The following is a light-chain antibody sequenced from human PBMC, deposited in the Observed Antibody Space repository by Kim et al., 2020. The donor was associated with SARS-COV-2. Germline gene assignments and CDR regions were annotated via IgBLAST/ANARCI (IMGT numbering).Light chain of an antibody. J-gene: IGLJ1*01. CDR1: SSNIGSNY. Sequence: QSVLTHPPSASGTPGQRVTVSCSGSSSNIGSNYVYWYQQLPGAAPKLLIYENYQRPSGVPDRFSGSKSGTSASLAISGLRSEDEADYYCAAWDNSLSVHFVFGTGTKVTVL. V-gene: IGLV1-47*01. CDR2: ENY. CDR3: AAWDNSLSVHFV.